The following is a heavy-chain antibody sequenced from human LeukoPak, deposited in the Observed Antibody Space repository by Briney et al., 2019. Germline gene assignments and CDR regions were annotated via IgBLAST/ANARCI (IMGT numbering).Heavy chain of an antibody. CDR2: INPSGGST. CDR3: ARDRTPAVAAPDY. J-gene: IGHJ4*02. Sequence: ASVKVSCKASGYTFTSYYMHWVRQAPGQGLEWMGIINPSGGSTSYAQKFQGRVTMTTDTSTSTAYMELRSLRSDDTAVYYCARDRTPAVAAPDYWGQGTLVTVSS. D-gene: IGHD6-19*01. V-gene: IGHV1-46*01. CDR1: GYTFTSYY.